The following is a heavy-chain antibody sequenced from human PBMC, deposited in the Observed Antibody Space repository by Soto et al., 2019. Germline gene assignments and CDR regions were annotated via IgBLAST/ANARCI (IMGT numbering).Heavy chain of an antibody. CDR2: ISWNSGRI. CDR3: AKGVGISDV. J-gene: IGHJ6*04. V-gene: IGHV3-9*01. CDR1: GFTFDDYA. Sequence: EVQLVESGGGLVQPGRSLRLSCAASGFTFDDYAMQWVRQAPGKGLEWVSGISWNSGRIGYADSVKGRFTISRDNAKNSLYLQMDSLRPEDTAFYSCAKGVGISDVWGTGTTVTVSS. D-gene: IGHD1-26*01.